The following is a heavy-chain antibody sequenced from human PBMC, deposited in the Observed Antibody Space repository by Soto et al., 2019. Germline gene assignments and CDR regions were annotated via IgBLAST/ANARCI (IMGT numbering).Heavy chain of an antibody. Sequence: QVQLVESGGGVVQPGRSLRLSCAASGFAFSTYAMHWVRQAPGKGREWVAVMSYDGSNKYYADSVKGRFTISRDNSKNPLYLQMNSLRTEDTAVYYCAKDPGYGDYEDYFDYWGHGTLVTVSS. D-gene: IGHD4-17*01. V-gene: IGHV3-30*18. CDR3: AKDPGYGDYEDYFDY. J-gene: IGHJ4*01. CDR2: MSYDGSNK. CDR1: GFAFSTYA.